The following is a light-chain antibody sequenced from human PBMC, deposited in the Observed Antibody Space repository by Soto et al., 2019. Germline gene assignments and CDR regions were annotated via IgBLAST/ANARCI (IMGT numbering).Light chain of an antibody. CDR1: SSNIGSNY. CDR2: RNN. J-gene: IGLJ3*02. V-gene: IGLV1-47*01. CDR3: AAWDDSLSAAYWV. Sequence: QSVLTQPPSASGTPGQRVTISCSGSSSNIGSNYVYWYQQLPGTAPKLLIYRNNQRPSGVPDRFSGSKSGTSASLAISGLRSEDEADYYCAAWDDSLSAAYWVFGGGTKLTVL.